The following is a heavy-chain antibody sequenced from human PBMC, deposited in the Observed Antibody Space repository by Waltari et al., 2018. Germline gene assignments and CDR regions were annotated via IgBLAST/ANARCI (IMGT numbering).Heavy chain of an antibody. CDR3: VKDMGTSGYDAFDV. V-gene: IGHV3-9*01. CDR2: LSWNGGNL. J-gene: IGHJ3*01. CDR1: GFPFDYYS. D-gene: IGHD3-22*01. Sequence: EVKLVAIGGGLVQPGRSLRLSCAASGFPFDYYSLHGVRQVPGKGLEWVSGLSWNGGNLLYAESVRGRFTISRDNAKKSLFLQMTNLRPEDTAFYFCVKDMGTSGYDAFDVWGQGTKVTVS.